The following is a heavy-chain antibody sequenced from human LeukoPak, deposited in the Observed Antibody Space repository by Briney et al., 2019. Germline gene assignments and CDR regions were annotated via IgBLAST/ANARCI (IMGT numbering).Heavy chain of an antibody. CDR1: GFTFSSYW. Sequence: PGGSLRLSCAASGFTFSSYWMSWVRQAPGKGLEWVANIKQDGSEKYYVDSVKGRFTISRDNVKNSLYLQMNSLRAEDTAVYYCARGRLRFLEIIDYWGQGTLVTVSS. J-gene: IGHJ4*02. D-gene: IGHD3-3*01. V-gene: IGHV3-7*01. CDR3: ARGRLRFLEIIDY. CDR2: IKQDGSEK.